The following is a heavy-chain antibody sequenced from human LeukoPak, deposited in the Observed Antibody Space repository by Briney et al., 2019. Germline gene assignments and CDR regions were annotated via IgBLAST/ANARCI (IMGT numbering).Heavy chain of an antibody. Sequence: GASVKVSCKASGYTFTSYGISWVRQAPGQGLEWMGWISAYNGNTNYAQKLQGRVTMTTDTSTSIAYMELRSLRSDDTAVYYCARDSPYGKYYDFWSGYYTGNWFDPWGQGTLVTVSS. CDR1: GYTFTSYG. CDR3: ARDSPYGKYYDFWSGYYTGNWFDP. V-gene: IGHV1-18*01. J-gene: IGHJ5*02. CDR2: ISAYNGNT. D-gene: IGHD3-3*01.